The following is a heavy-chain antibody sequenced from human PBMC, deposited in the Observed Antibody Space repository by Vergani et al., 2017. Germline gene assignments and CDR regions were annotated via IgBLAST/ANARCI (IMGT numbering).Heavy chain of an antibody. D-gene: IGHD6-13*01. CDR2: TWYDGNNK. Sequence: QVQLVESGGGVVQPGRSLRLSCAASGFTFNQYGMHWVRQAPGKGLEWVAVTWYDGNNKQYADSVKGRFTISRDNSKSTMYLQMNSLRDEDTGVYYCAKPAAAGPYYYYYMDVWGKGTTVTVSS. CDR3: AKPAAAGPYYYYYMDV. J-gene: IGHJ6*03. CDR1: GFTFNQYG. V-gene: IGHV3-33*06.